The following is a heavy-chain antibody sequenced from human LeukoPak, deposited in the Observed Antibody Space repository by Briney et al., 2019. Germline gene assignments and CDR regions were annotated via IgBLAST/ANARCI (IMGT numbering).Heavy chain of an antibody. CDR2: INTDGTST. J-gene: IGHJ4*02. CDR1: GFTFNTYW. D-gene: IGHD3-22*01. Sequence: GGSLRLSCAASGFTFNTYWMHWVRQAPGKGLVWVSRINTDGTSTNYADSVKGRFTISRDNAKNTLYLQMNSLRAEDTAVYYCVREGNYYDSSGYYYVYYFDYWGQGTLVTVSS. CDR3: VREGNYYDSSGYYYVYYFDY. V-gene: IGHV3-74*01.